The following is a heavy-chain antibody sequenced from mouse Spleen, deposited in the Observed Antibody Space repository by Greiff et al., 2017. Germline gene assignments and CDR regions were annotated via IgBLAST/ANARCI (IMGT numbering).Heavy chain of an antibody. CDR3: ARVDYGYDGGAWFAY. D-gene: IGHD2-2*01. CDR1: GYTFTSYD. Sequence: VQLQESGPELVKPGASVKLSCKASGYTFTSYDINWVKQRPGQGLEWIGWIYPRDGSTKYNEKFKGKATLTVDTSSSTAYMELHSLTSEDSAVYFCARVDYGYDGGAWFAYWGQGTLVTVSA. V-gene: IGHV1-85*01. CDR2: IYPRDGST. J-gene: IGHJ3*01.